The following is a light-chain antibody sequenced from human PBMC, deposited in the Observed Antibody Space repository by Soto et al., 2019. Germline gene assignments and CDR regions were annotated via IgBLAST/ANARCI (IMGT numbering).Light chain of an antibody. V-gene: IGKV1-39*01. CDR3: QQTSSSPWT. CDR2: AAS. CDR1: QTVSTY. J-gene: IGKJ1*01. Sequence: DILVTQSPSSLSASIGDRVTISCRTSQTVSTYLNWYHHKPGRVPTLLIYAASSLQSGVPSRFSGSGSGTDLTITIGRLKPEDFATDYCQQTSSSPWTFGQGTKVDI.